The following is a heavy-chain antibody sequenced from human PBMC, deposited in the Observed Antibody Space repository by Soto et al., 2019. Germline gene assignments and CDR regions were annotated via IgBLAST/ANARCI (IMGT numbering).Heavy chain of an antibody. Sequence: EVQLVESGGGLIQPGGSLRLSCAVSGFTVSSNYMSWVRQAPGKGLEWVSVIYSGGSTYYADSVKGRFTISRDNSKNTXYLRMNSLRAEDTAVYYCARWGGHCSGGSCRDFDYWGQGTLVTVSS. D-gene: IGHD2-15*01. CDR2: IYSGGST. J-gene: IGHJ4*02. V-gene: IGHV3-53*01. CDR1: GFTVSSNY. CDR3: ARWGGHCSGGSCRDFDY.